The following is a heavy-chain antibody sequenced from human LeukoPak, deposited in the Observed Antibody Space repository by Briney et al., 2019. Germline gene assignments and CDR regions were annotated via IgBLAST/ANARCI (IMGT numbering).Heavy chain of an antibody. D-gene: IGHD3-22*01. V-gene: IGHV5-51*01. J-gene: IGHJ4*02. Sequence: GESLEISCKGSGYSFTSYWIGWVRQMPGKGLEWMGIIYPGDSDTRYSPSFQGQVTISADKSISTAYLQWSSLKASDTAMYYCARRPPTYYYDSSAPDYWGQGTLVTVSS. CDR2: IYPGDSDT. CDR1: GYSFTSYW. CDR3: ARRPPTYYYDSSAPDY.